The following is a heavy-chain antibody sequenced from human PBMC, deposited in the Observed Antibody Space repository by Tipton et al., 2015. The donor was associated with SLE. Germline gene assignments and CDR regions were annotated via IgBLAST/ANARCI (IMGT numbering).Heavy chain of an antibody. J-gene: IGHJ5*02. CDR1: GFTFDDYG. D-gene: IGHD3-10*01. V-gene: IGHV3-30*02. Sequence: SLRLSCAASGFTFDDYGMSWVRQAPGKGLEWVAFIRYDGSNKYYADSVKGRFTISRDNSKNTLYLQMSSLRAEDTAVYYCASGKVPFDPWGQGTLVTVSS. CDR3: ASGKVPFDP. CDR2: IRYDGSNK.